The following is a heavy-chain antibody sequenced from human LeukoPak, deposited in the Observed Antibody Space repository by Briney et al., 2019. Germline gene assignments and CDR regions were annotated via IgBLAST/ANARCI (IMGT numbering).Heavy chain of an antibody. Sequence: GGSLRLSCAASGFTFSSYAMSWVRQAPGKGLEWVSAISGSGGSTYYADSVKGRFTISRDNSKNTLYLHMNSLSAEDTAVYYCATQLVPAAILPRDYWGQGTLVTVSS. D-gene: IGHD2-2*01. CDR3: ATQLVPAAILPRDY. CDR2: ISGSGGST. CDR1: GFTFSSYA. J-gene: IGHJ4*02. V-gene: IGHV3-23*01.